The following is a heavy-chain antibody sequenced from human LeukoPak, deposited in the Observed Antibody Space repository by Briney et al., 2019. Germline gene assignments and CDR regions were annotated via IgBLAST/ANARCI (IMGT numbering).Heavy chain of an antibody. V-gene: IGHV4-59*01. D-gene: IGHD3-3*01. Sequence: KPSETLSLTCTVSGGSISSYYWSWIRQPPGKRLEWIGYIYYSGSTNYNPSLKSRVTISVDTSKNQFSLKLSSVTAADTAVYYCARSSHFLNFDYWGQGTLVTVSS. J-gene: IGHJ4*02. CDR2: IYYSGST. CDR3: ARSSHFLNFDY. CDR1: GGSISSYY.